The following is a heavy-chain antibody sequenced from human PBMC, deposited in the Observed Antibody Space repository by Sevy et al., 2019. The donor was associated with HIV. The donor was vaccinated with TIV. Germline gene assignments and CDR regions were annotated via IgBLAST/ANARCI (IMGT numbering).Heavy chain of an antibody. D-gene: IGHD6-25*01. J-gene: IGHJ3*02. CDR1: GFTFSSYD. CDR2: ISGSGVST. Sequence: GGSLRLSCAASGFTFSSYDMSWVRQAPGKGLEWVSVISGSGVSTYYADSVKGRFTISRDNSKNTRYLQLNSLRAEDTAVYYCAKSMGGFDAFDIWGQGTIVTVSS. V-gene: IGHV3-23*01. CDR3: AKSMGGFDAFDI.